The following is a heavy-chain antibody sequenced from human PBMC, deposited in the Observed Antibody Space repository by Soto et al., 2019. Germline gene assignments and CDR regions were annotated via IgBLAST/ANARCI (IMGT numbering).Heavy chain of an antibody. Sequence: QVQLVESGGGVVQPGRSLRLSCAASGFTFSSYGMHWVRQAPGKGLEWVAVISDDGSDKYYADSVKGRFTISRDNSNNTLYLQMDSLRAEDTAVYYCAKGVVLATTYFQHWGQGTLVTVSS. D-gene: IGHD2-15*01. CDR1: GFTFSSYG. CDR2: ISDDGSDK. V-gene: IGHV3-30*18. CDR3: AKGVVLATTYFQH. J-gene: IGHJ1*01.